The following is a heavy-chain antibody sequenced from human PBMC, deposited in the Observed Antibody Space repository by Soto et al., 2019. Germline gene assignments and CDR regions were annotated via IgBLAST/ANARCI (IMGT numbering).Heavy chain of an antibody. CDR3: AKDRPRRTSGYFFDY. V-gene: IGHV4-39*07. D-gene: IGHD1-1*01. CDR1: GGSISSSSYY. J-gene: IGHJ4*02. Sequence: SETLSLTCTVSGGSISSSSYYWGWIRPPPGKGLEWIGSIYYSGSTYYNPSLKSRVTISVDTSKNQFSLKLSSVTAEDTASYYCAKDRPRRTSGYFFDYWGQGTPVTVSS. CDR2: IYYSGST.